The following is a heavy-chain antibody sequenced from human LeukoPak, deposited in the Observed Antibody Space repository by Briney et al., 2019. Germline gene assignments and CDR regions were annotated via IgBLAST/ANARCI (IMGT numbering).Heavy chain of an antibody. J-gene: IGHJ3*02. V-gene: IGHV3-33*01. CDR3: ARDYYDSSGQLHAGAHAFDI. CDR1: GFTFRTFG. CDR2: IWYDGINK. Sequence: AGGSLRLSCAASGFTFRTFGMHWVRQAPGKGLEWVAIIWYDGINKYCVDSVKGRFTISRGNSKNTLYLQMNSLRAEDTAVYYCARDYYDSSGQLHAGAHAFDIWGQGTMVTVSS. D-gene: IGHD3-22*01.